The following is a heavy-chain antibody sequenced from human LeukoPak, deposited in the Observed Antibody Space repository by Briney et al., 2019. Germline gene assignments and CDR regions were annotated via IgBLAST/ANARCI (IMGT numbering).Heavy chain of an antibody. J-gene: IGHJ4*02. Sequence: ASVKVSCTTSGYTFNTYSITWVRQAPGQGLEWMGWISGYTGNTNSARKFQDRVTMTIDTSTNTAYMEMRSLTSDDTAVYHCARDPADVVATTLDYWGQGTLITVYS. CDR1: GYTFNTYS. V-gene: IGHV1-18*04. CDR3: ARDPADVVATTLDY. D-gene: IGHD5-12*01. CDR2: ISGYTGNT.